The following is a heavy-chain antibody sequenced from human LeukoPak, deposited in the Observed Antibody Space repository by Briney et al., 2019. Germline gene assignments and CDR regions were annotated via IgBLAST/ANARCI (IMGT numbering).Heavy chain of an antibody. Sequence: GSLRLSCAASGFTFSSYAMSWVRQAPGKGLEWVSAISGSGGSTYYADSVKDRFTISRANSKNTLYLQMNSLRAEDTAVYYCARGVGATRGGDYWGQGTLVTVSS. J-gene: IGHJ4*02. D-gene: IGHD1-26*01. CDR1: GFTFSSYA. V-gene: IGHV3-23*01. CDR2: ISGSGGST. CDR3: ARGVGATRGGDY.